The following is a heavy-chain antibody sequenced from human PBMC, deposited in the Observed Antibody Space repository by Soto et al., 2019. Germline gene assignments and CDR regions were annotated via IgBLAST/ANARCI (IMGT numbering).Heavy chain of an antibody. CDR2: IWYDGSNK. CDR1: GLTFSSYG. J-gene: IGHJ4*02. D-gene: IGHD5-12*01. CDR3: ARDRPIGRGYGGYELFDY. V-gene: IGHV3-33*01. Sequence: GGSLRLSCAASGLTFSSYGMHWVRQAPGKGPEWVAVIWYDGSNKYYADSVKGRFTISRDNSKNTLYLQMNSLRAEDTAVYYCARDRPIGRGYGGYELFDYWGQGTLVTVSS.